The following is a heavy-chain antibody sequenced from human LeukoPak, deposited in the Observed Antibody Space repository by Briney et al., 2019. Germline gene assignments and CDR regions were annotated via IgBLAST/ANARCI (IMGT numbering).Heavy chain of an antibody. CDR2: IWYDGSNK. CDR1: GFTFSSYG. D-gene: IGHD2-8*01. CDR3: ARDCTNGVCQEDYFDY. V-gene: IGHV3-33*01. J-gene: IGHJ4*02. Sequence: PGRSLRLSCAASGFTFSSYGMHWVRQAPGKGLEWVAVIWYDGSNKYYADSVKGRFTISRDNSKNTLYLQMNSLRAEDTAVYYCARDCTNGVCQEDYFDYWGQGTLVTVSS.